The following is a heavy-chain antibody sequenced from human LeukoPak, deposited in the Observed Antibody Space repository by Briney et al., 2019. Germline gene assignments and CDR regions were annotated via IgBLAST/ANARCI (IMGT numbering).Heavy chain of an antibody. CDR2: INPSGGST. CDR3: ARGPPGRVSEISKRGLFDP. V-gene: IGHV1-46*01. Sequence: ASVRVSCKASGYTFTTYYMHWVRQAPGQGLEWMGIINPSGGSTTYAQKFQGRVTMTRDTSTTTVYMELNSLTSDDTAVYYCARGPPGRVSEISKRGLFDPWGQGTLVTVSS. J-gene: IGHJ5*02. D-gene: IGHD3-3*02. CDR1: GYTFTTYY.